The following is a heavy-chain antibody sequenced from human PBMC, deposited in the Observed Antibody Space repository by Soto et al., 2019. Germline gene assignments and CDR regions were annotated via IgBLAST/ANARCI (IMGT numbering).Heavy chain of an antibody. J-gene: IGHJ6*02. V-gene: IGHV4-59*01. CDR1: GVSXSXXY. CDR3: ARGLPPGNDYVWGTYYYYGMDV. CDR2: IYYSGST. Sequence: PSETLSLTCTVCGVSXSXXYXXXXRXXXXXXLELIGYIYYSGSTNYNPSLKSRVTISVDTSKNQFSLKLSSVTAADTAVYYCARGLPPGNDYVWGTYYYYGMDVWGQGTTVTVSS. D-gene: IGHD3-16*01.